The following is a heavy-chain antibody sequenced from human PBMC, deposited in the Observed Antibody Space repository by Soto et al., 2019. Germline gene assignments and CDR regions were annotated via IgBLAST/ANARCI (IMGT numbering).Heavy chain of an antibody. D-gene: IGHD3-3*01. V-gene: IGHV3-66*01. CDR1: GFTVSNNY. CDR2: IYSGGST. CDR3: ARARDFWSGYNNYYYMDV. Sequence: GGSLRLSCAASGFTVSNNYMSWVRQAPGKGLEWVSVIYSGGSTYYADSVKGRFTISRDNSKNTLYLQMNSLRAEDTAVYYCARARDFWSGYNNYYYMDVWGKGTTVTVSS. J-gene: IGHJ6*03.